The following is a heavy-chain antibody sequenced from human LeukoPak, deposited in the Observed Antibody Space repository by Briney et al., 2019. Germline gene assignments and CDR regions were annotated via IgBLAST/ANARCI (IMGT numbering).Heavy chain of an antibody. V-gene: IGHV1-69*02. CDR2: IIPILGIA. J-gene: IGHJ4*02. CDR1: GYTFTSYY. CDR3: ATYYDISGYFDY. D-gene: IGHD3-9*01. Sequence: SVKVSCKASGYTFTSYYMHWVRQAPGQGLEWMGRIIPILGIANYAQKFQGRVTITADKSTSTAYMELSSLRSEDTAVYYCATYYDISGYFDYWGQGTLVTVSS.